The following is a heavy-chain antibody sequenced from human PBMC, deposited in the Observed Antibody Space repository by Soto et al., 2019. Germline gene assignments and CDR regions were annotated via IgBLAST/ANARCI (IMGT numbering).Heavy chain of an antibody. D-gene: IGHD4-4*01. Sequence: QVQLVESGGGVVQPGRSLRLSCAASGFTFRSYAMHWVRQAPGKGLEWVAVISYDGSNKYYADSVKGRFTISRDNSKNKLYLQMNSLRAEDTAVYYCARPLWRDDYNWGYFDLWGRGTLVTVSS. J-gene: IGHJ2*01. V-gene: IGHV3-30-3*01. CDR3: ARPLWRDDYNWGYFDL. CDR2: ISYDGSNK. CDR1: GFTFRSYA.